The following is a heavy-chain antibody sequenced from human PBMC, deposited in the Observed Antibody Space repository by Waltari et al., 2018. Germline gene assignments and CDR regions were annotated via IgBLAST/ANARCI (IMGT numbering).Heavy chain of an antibody. D-gene: IGHD2-15*01. V-gene: IGHV4-38-2*02. J-gene: IGHJ6*03. CDR3: ARADTVVASGRAYYYYYYMDV. CDR1: GYSISSGYY. CDR2: IYHSGST. Sequence: QVQLQESGPGLVKPSETLSLTCTVSGYSISSGYYWGWIRQPPGKGLEWIGSIYHSGSTYNNPALKSRVTISVDTSKNQFSLKLSSVTAADTAVYYCARADTVVASGRAYYYYYYMDVWGKGTTVTISS.